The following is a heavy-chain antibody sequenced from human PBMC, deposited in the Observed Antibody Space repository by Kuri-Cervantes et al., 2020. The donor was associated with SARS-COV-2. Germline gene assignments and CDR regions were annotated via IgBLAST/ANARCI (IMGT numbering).Heavy chain of an antibody. J-gene: IGHJ6*03. CDR1: GYTLTELS. V-gene: IGHV1-69*13. CDR3: ARNPHSLTSYYYYYMDV. Sequence: SVKVSCKVSGYTLTELSMHWVRQAPGQGLEWMGGIIPIFGTANYAQKFQGRVTITADESTSTAYMELSSLRSEDTAVYYCARNPHSLTSYYYYYMDVWGKGTTVTVSS. CDR2: IIPIFGTA. D-gene: IGHD4/OR15-4a*01.